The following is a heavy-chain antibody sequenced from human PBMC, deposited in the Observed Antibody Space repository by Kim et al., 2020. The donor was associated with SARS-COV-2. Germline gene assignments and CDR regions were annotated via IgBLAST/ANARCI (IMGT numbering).Heavy chain of an antibody. CDR1: GGSFSGYY. Sequence: SETLSLTCAVYGGSFSGYYWSWIRQPPGKGLEWIGEINHSGSTNYNPSLKSRVTISVDTSKNQFSLKLSSVTAADTAVYYCARRSLKGYYYYGMDVWGQGTTVTVSS. CDR3: ARRSLKGYYYYGMDV. J-gene: IGHJ6*02. V-gene: IGHV4-34*01. CDR2: INHSGST.